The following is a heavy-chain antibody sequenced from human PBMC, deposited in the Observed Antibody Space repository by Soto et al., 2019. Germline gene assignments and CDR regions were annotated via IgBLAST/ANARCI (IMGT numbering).Heavy chain of an antibody. Sequence: GGSLRLSCAASGFTFNTYGMHWVRQAPGKGLEWVAVISYDGSDKYYADSAKGRFIISRDNSKNTLYLQMNSLRAEDTAIYYCAKSPNFYCSSPNCHKFYFDFWGQGALVTVSS. CDR2: ISYDGSDK. CDR3: AKSPNFYCSSPNCHKFYFDF. V-gene: IGHV3-30*18. J-gene: IGHJ4*02. CDR1: GFTFNTYG. D-gene: IGHD6-13*01.